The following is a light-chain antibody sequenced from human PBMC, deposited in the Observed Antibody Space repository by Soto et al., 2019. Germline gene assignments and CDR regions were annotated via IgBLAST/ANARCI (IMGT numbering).Light chain of an antibody. CDR3: QQYNSYSWT. CDR1: QTIGRW. Sequence: DIQMTQSPSTLSASVGGRVTITCRASQTIGRWLAWYQQKPGKAPKLLIYKASSLESGVPSRFSGSGSGTEFTLTISSLQPDDFATYYCQQYNSYSWTFGQGTKVDIK. CDR2: KAS. V-gene: IGKV1-5*03. J-gene: IGKJ1*01.